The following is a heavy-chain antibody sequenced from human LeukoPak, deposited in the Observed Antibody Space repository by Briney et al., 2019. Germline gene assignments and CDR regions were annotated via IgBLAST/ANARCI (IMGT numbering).Heavy chain of an antibody. J-gene: IGHJ4*02. CDR2: INPNSGGT. CDR1: GYTFTSYG. CDR3: ARERTVYYYDSSGYLDY. Sequence: GASVKVSCKASGYTFTSYGISWVRQAPGQGLEWMGWINPNSGGTNYAQKFQGRVTMTRDTSISTAYMELSRLRSDDTAVYYCARERTVYYYDSSGYLDYWGQGTLVTVSS. V-gene: IGHV1-2*02. D-gene: IGHD3-22*01.